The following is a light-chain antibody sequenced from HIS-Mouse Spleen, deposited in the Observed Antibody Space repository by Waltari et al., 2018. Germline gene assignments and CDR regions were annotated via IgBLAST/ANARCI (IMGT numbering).Light chain of an antibody. CDR1: QSVSYSSNNKNY. CDR3: QQYYSTPYT. CDR2: WAS. V-gene: IGKV4-1*01. Sequence: EIVMTQSPDSLAVSLGERATINCKSSQSVSYSSNNKNYLAWYQQKPGQHPKLLIYWASTRESGVPDRFSGSRSGTDFTLTISSLQAEDVAVYYCQQYYSTPYTFGQGTKLEIK. J-gene: IGKJ2*01.